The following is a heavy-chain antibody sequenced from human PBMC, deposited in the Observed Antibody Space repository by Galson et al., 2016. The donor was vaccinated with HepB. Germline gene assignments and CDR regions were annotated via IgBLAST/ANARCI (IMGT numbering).Heavy chain of an antibody. D-gene: IGHD6-19*01. CDR2: ISYDGNEK. V-gene: IGHV3-30*04. J-gene: IGHJ4*02. CDR1: GFTFKNYA. CDR3: ARDPQWVIRTLDH. Sequence: SLRLSCAGSGFTFKNYATHWVRQAPGKGLEWVAFISYDGNEKYYGDSVKGRFTISREDSKNTLYLQMNSLRTEDTAVYFCARDPQWVIRTLDHWGQGTRVTVSS.